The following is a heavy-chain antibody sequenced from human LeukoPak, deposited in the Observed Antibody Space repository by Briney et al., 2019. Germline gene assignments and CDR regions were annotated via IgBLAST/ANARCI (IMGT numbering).Heavy chain of an antibody. CDR3: ARAGTDIVVAHDY. Sequence: SETLSLTCTVSGGSITSGSYYWTWIRQPAGKGLEWIGRISTSGTSNFNPSLKSRVTISVDTSKNQFSLKLSSVTAADTAVYYCARAGTDIVVAHDYWGLGTLVTVSS. CDR2: ISTSGTS. J-gene: IGHJ4*02. D-gene: IGHD2-2*01. CDR1: GGSITSGSYY. V-gene: IGHV4-61*02.